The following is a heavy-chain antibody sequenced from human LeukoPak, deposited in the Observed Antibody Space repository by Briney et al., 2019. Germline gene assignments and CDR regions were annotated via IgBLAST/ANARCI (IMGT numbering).Heavy chain of an antibody. CDR1: GYTFTKYA. J-gene: IGHJ4*02. D-gene: IGHD3-22*01. V-gene: IGHV1-18*01. CDR3: ARGGYYDKSGHYHGLFDY. Sequence: ASVKVSCKASGYTFTKYAISWVRQAPGQGLEWMGWISGYNGNTNYAQRLQDRVTMTTDTSTSTAYMDLRSLRSDDTGVYYCARGGYYDKSGHYHGLFDYWGQGTLVTVSS. CDR2: ISGYNGNT.